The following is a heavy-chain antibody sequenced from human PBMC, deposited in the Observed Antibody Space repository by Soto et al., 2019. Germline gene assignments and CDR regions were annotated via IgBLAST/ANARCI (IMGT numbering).Heavy chain of an antibody. CDR1: GGSFSGYY. V-gene: IGHV4-34*01. D-gene: IGHD3-3*01. J-gene: IGHJ4*02. CDR2: INHSGST. Sequence: QVQLQQWGAGLLKPSETLSLTCAVYGGSFSGYYWSWIRQPPGKGPEWIGEINHSGSTNYNPSLKSRVTISVDTSKNQFSLKLSSVTAADTAVYYCARTGRITIFGVAIKGYYFDYWGQGTLVTVSS. CDR3: ARTGRITIFGVAIKGYYFDY.